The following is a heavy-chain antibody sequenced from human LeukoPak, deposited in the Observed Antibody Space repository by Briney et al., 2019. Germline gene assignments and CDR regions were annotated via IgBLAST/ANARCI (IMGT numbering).Heavy chain of an antibody. CDR2: IYTSGST. J-gene: IGHJ4*02. Sequence: SETLSLTCTVSGGSISSGSYYWSWIRQPAGKGLEWIGRIYTSGSTNYNPSLKSRVTISVDTSKNQFSLKLSSVTAADTAVYYCASEYYYGSGSVGLFDYWGQGTLVTVSS. V-gene: IGHV4-61*02. CDR3: ASEYYYGSGSVGLFDY. D-gene: IGHD3-10*01. CDR1: GGSISSGSYY.